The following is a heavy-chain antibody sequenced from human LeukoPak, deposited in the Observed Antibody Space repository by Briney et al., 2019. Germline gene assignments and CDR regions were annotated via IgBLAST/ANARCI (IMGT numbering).Heavy chain of an antibody. Sequence: ASVKVSCKAPGYTFTGYYIHWVRQAPGQGLEWMGWINPKSGGANYAQKFQGRVTMTRDTSISTAYMELSRLRSVDTAVYYCAREDFCSSGTCFDPWGQGTLVT. J-gene: IGHJ5*02. CDR3: AREDFCSSGTCFDP. CDR2: INPKSGGA. V-gene: IGHV1-2*02. CDR1: GYTFTGYY. D-gene: IGHD6-13*01.